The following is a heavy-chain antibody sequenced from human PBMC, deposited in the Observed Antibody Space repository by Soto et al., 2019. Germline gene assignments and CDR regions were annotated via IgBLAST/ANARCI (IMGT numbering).Heavy chain of an antibody. V-gene: IGHV3-23*01. CDR1: GFTFSSYA. CDR2: ISGTGSPT. CDR3: AKGRSYYYYYGVDV. Sequence: GGSLRLSCAASGFTFSSYAMTWVRQAPGRGLEWVSAISGTGSPTYYADSVKGRFTISRDNSKSTLYLQMNSLRAEDTALYYCAKGRSYYYYYGVDVWGQGTTVTVSS. J-gene: IGHJ6*02.